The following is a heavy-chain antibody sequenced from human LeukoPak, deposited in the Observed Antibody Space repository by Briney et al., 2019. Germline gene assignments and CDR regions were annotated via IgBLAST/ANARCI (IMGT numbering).Heavy chain of an antibody. V-gene: IGHV3-53*01. CDR3: AKVGGLLWFGELFNYFDY. D-gene: IGHD3-10*01. CDR2: IYSDNT. Sequence: ETLSLTCTVSGGSISSYYWSWIRQPPGKGLEWVSFIYSDNTHYSDSVKGRFTISRDNSKNTLYLQMNSLRAEDTAVYYCAKVGGLLWFGELFNYFDYWGQGTLVTVSS. CDR1: GGSISSYY. J-gene: IGHJ4*02.